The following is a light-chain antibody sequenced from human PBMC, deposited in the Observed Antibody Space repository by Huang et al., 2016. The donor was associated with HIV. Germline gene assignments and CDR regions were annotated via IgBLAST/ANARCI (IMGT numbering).Light chain of an antibody. Sequence: DIKMTQSPSSVSASIGDRVCFTCRASQDVNKWLAWYQQKPGVAPKLLVYASSTLQSGAPSRFRGSGSGTHFTLTINNLQAEDFATYFCQQSVTFPLTFGGGTKVELK. CDR2: ASS. V-gene: IGKV1-12*01. CDR1: QDVNKW. J-gene: IGKJ4*02. CDR3: QQSVTFPLT.